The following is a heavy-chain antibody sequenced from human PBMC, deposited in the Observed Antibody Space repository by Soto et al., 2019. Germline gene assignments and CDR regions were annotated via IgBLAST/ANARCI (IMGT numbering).Heavy chain of an antibody. Sequence: GGSLRLSCAVSGFTFSSSEMYWVRQAPGKGLEWISYIHPSGQPIFYADSVKGRFTISRDNANNSVFLQMNSLRAEDTAVYYCARRASRWGQGTMVTVSS. J-gene: IGHJ3*01. CDR3: ARRASR. CDR2: IHPSGQPI. CDR1: GFTFSSSE. V-gene: IGHV3-48*03. D-gene: IGHD1-26*01.